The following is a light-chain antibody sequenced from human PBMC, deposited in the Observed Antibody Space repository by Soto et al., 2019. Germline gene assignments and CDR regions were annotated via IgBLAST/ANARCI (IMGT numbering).Light chain of an antibody. V-gene: IGKV3-11*01. CDR1: QSVDSY. J-gene: IGKJ1*01. CDR3: HQHGGSPET. CDR2: DAS. Sequence: EIVLTQSPATLSLSPGERATLSCRASQSVDSYLAWYQQKAGQAPRLLIYDASNRATGIPARFIGSGSGTEFILTISRLEPDDFAIYHCHQHGGSPETFGQGTKVDIK.